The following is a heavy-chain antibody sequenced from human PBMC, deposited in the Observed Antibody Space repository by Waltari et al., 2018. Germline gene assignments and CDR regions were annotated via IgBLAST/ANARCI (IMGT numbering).Heavy chain of an antibody. CDR3: ARDLGRQYNWNRFIDY. V-gene: IGHV1-2*02. D-gene: IGHD1-20*01. Sequence: QVQLVQSGAEVKKPGASVTVSCKASGYTFTGYHMPWVRPAPGQGLEWMGWINPNSGGTNYAQKFQGRVTMTRDTSSSTAYMELSRLRSDDTAVYYCARDLGRQYNWNRFIDYWGQGTLVTVSS. J-gene: IGHJ4*02. CDR1: GYTFTGYH. CDR2: INPNSGGT.